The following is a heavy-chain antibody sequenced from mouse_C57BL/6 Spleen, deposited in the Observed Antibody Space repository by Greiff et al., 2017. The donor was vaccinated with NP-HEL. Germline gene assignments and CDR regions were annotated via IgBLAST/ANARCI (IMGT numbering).Heavy chain of an antibody. CDR1: GFTFTDYY. CDR2: IRNKANGYTT. V-gene: IGHV7-3*01. J-gene: IGHJ1*03. CDR3: ARSPTNFDV. D-gene: IGHD2-10*01. Sequence: EVQVVESGGGLVQPGGSLSLSCAASGFTFTDYYMSWVRQPPGKALEWLGFIRNKANGYTTEYSASVKGRFTISRDNSQSILYLQMNALRAEDSATYYCARSPTNFDVWGTGTTVTVSS.